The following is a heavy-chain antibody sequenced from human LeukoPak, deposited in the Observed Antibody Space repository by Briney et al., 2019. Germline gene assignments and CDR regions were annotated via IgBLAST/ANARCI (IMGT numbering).Heavy chain of an antibody. CDR1: GYTFTSYG. CDR2: ISTYNGYT. V-gene: IGHV1-18*01. J-gene: IGHJ6*03. CDR3: ARDSGGSCYYYYYYMDV. Sequence: ASVKVSCKASGYTFTSYGINWVRQAPGQGLEWMGWISTYNGYTNYAQNLQGRVTMTTDTSASTVYLELRSLRSDDTAVYYCARDSGGSCYYYYYYMDVWGKGTTVTISS. D-gene: IGHD2-15*01.